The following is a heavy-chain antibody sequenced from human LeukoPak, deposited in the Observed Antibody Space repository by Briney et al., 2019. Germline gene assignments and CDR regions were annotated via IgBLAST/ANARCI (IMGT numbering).Heavy chain of an antibody. D-gene: IGHD1-7*01. CDR2: IIPIFGTA. CDR3: ARETGTTFGSWFDP. V-gene: IGHV1-69*05. Sequence: ASVKVSCKASGGTFSSYAISWVRQAPGQGLEWMGRIIPIFGTANYAQKFQGRVTITTDESTSTAYMELSGLRSEDTAVYYCARETGTTFGSWFDPWGQGTLVTVSS. CDR1: GGTFSSYA. J-gene: IGHJ5*02.